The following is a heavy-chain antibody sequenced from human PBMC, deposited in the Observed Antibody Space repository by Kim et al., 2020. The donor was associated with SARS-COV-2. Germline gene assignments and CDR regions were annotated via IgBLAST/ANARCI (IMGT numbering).Heavy chain of an antibody. Sequence: TNSNPSLKSRVTISVDTSKNQFSLKLSSVTAADTAVYYCARAAAGTWFDPWGQGTLVTVSS. V-gene: IGHV4-34*01. CDR3: ARAAAGTWFDP. D-gene: IGHD6-13*01. CDR2: T. J-gene: IGHJ5*02.